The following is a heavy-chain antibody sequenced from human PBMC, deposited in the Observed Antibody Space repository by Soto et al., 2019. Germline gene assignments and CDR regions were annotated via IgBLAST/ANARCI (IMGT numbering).Heavy chain of an antibody. CDR1: RFTFSDFA. V-gene: IGHV3-23*01. CDR3: AKDAVPYDGKWDWFDS. CDR2: IGGGGTDT. D-gene: IGHD1-26*01. Sequence: DVQLLESGGCLVQPGGSLTLSCAASRFTFSDFAMSWVRQAPGKGLEWVSSIGGGGTDTYYADSVTGRFTISRDNSKNTLYLQMDGLRDEDTAVYYCAKDAVPYDGKWDWFDSWGQGTLVIVSS. J-gene: IGHJ5*01.